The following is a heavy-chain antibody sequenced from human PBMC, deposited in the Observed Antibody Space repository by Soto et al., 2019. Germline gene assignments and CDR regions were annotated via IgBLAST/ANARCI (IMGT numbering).Heavy chain of an antibody. V-gene: IGHV3-30*18. CDR1: GFTFSSYG. CDR2: ISYGGSNK. Sequence: VQLVESGGGVVQPGKSLRLSCAGSGFTFSSYGMDWVRQAPGKGLEWVAVISYGGSNKYYADSVKGRFTISRDNSKNTLYLQMSSLRADDTAVYYCAKDRMGAGVRGYFDYWGQGTLVTVSS. D-gene: IGHD3-10*01. J-gene: IGHJ4*02. CDR3: AKDRMGAGVRGYFDY.